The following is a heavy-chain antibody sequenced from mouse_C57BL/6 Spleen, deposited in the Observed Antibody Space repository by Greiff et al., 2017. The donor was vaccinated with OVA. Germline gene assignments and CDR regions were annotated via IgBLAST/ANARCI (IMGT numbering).Heavy chain of an antibody. J-gene: IGHJ4*01. CDR3: ASGSNYVFAMDY. CDR2: INPSIGGT. V-gene: IGHV1-53*01. CDR1: GYTFTSYW. D-gene: IGHD2-5*01. Sequence: QFQLQQPGTDLVKPGASVKLSCQASGYTFTSYWMHWVKQRPGQGREWIGNINPSIGGTNYHENFKSKATLTVDNSTSTAYMQISSLTSEDSAVYYCASGSNYVFAMDYWGQGTSVTVSS.